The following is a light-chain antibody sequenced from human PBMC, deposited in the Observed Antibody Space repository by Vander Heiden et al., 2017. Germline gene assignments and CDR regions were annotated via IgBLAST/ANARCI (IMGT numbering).Light chain of an antibody. CDR2: DAS. CDR1: QSVSRS. V-gene: IGKV3-11*01. CDR3: QQRSNWPPYT. J-gene: IGKJ2*01. Sequence: EIVLTQSPAPLSLSPGERATLSCRASQSVSRSLAWYQQKPGQAPRLLIYDASNRATGIPARFSGSGSGTDFTLTISSLEPEDFAVYYCQQRSNWPPYTFGQGTKLEIK.